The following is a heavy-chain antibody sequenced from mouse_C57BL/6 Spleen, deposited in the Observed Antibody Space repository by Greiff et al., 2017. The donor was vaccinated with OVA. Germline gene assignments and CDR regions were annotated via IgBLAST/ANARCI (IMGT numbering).Heavy chain of an antibody. CDR2: ISYDGSN. V-gene: IGHV3-6*01. CDR3: ARKAYYSNPWFAY. Sequence: VKLQESGPGLVKPSQSLSLTCSVTGYSITSGYYWNWIRQFPGNKLEWMGYISYDGSNNYNPSLKNRISITRDTSKNQFFLKLNSVTTEDTATYYCARKAYYSNPWFAYWGQGTLVTVSA. J-gene: IGHJ3*01. CDR1: GYSITSGYY. D-gene: IGHD2-5*01.